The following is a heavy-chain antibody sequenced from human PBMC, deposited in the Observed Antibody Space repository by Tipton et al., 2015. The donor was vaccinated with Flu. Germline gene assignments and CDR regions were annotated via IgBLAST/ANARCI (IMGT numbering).Heavy chain of an antibody. Sequence: TLSLTCSVSGYSIRSAYYWGWVRRPPGKGLEWIGTINHSGTTYYNPSLKSRLTISVDTSKNQFSLRLSSVTAADTAVYYCARHTGDSVRGVIDYWGQGTLVTVSS. V-gene: IGHV4-38-2*01. CDR1: GYSIRSAYY. CDR3: ARHTGDSVRGVIDY. CDR2: INHSGTT. D-gene: IGHD3-10*02. J-gene: IGHJ4*02.